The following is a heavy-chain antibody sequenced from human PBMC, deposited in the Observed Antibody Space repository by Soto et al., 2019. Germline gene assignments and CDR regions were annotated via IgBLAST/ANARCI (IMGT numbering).Heavy chain of an antibody. J-gene: IGHJ6*02. CDR3: ARDSSGWYNYYGMDV. CDR1: GFTVSSNY. CDR2: IYSGGST. D-gene: IGHD6-19*01. Sequence: PGGSLRLSCAASGFTVSSNYMSWVRQAPGKGLEWVSVIYSGGSTYYADSVKGRFTISRDNSKNTLYLQMNSLRAEDTAVYYCARDSSGWYNYYGMDVWGQGTTVTVSS. V-gene: IGHV3-53*01.